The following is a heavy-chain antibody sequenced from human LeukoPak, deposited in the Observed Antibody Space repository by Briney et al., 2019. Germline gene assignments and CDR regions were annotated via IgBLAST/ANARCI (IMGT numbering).Heavy chain of an antibody. CDR1: GFTFSSYW. D-gene: IGHD3-22*01. Sequence: GGSLRLSCAASGFTFSSYWMHWVRQAPGKGLVWVSRINSDGSTTNYVDSVKGRFTISRDNAKNTLYLQMNSLRAEDTAVYYCTKNSDTSIYLRWFDPWGRGTLVTVSS. V-gene: IGHV3-74*01. CDR3: TKNSDTSIYLRWFDP. J-gene: IGHJ5*02. CDR2: INSDGSTT.